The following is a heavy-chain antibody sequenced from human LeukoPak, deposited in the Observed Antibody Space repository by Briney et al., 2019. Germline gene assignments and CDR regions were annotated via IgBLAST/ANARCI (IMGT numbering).Heavy chain of an antibody. D-gene: IGHD1-20*01. CDR3: ARLYNWNYVDY. CDR2: ISYDGSNK. J-gene: IGHJ4*02. Sequence: PGGSLRLSCTASKFTFSNYGMQWVRQAPGKGLEWVAVISYDGSNKYYADSVKGRFTISRDNSKNTLYLQMNSLRAEDTAVYYCARLYNWNYVDYWGQGTLVPVSS. CDR1: KFTFSNYG. V-gene: IGHV3-30*03.